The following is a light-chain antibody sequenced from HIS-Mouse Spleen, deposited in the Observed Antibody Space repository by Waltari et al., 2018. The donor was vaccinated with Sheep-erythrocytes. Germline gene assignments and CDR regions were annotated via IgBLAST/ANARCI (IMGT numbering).Light chain of an antibody. Sequence: QSALTQPPSASGSPGQSVTISCTGTSSDVGGYNYVPWSQQHPGKAPKLMIYEVSKGPTGVPDRFAGSKPGSTASLTVSGLQAEDEADYYCSSYAGSNNGVFGGGTKLTVL. V-gene: IGLV2-8*01. CDR2: EVS. J-gene: IGLJ3*02. CDR1: SSDVGGYNY. CDR3: SSYAGSNNGV.